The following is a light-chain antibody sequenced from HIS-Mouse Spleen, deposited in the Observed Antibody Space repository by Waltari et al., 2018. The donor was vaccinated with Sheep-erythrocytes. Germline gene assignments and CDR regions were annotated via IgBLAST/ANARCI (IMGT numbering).Light chain of an antibody. CDR2: GAS. CDR1: QSVSSSY. CDR3: QQYGSSPT. V-gene: IGKV3-20*01. Sequence: EIVLTQSPGPLSLSQGERATLSCRASQSVSSSYLAWYQQKPGQAPRLLIYGASSRATGIPDRFSGSGSGTDFTLTISRLEPEDFAVYYCQQYGSSPTFGQGTRLEIK. J-gene: IGKJ5*01.